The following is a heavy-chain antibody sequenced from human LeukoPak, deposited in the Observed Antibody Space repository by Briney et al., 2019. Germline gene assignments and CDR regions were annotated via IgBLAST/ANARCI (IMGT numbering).Heavy chain of an antibody. D-gene: IGHD2-15*01. Sequence: AGSLRLSCAASGFIFGNYGMHRVRQGPGQGLEWLAGTWYDGRNEDYVDSVKGRFTISRDNSKHTLYVQMNSLRVEDTAVYYCARDKYCSGASCWHGMDVWGQGTTVTVSS. CDR1: GFIFGNYG. J-gene: IGHJ6*02. CDR2: TWYDGRNE. CDR3: ARDKYCSGASCWHGMDV. V-gene: IGHV3-33*01.